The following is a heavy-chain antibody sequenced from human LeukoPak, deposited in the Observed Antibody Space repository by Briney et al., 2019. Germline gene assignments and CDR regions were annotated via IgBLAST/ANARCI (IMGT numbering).Heavy chain of an antibody. V-gene: IGHV4-39*01. D-gene: IGHD1-26*01. CDR3: ARHRSGSYIRYFDF. CDR2: IYYIGTS. Sequence: SETLSLTCTVSGDSINTSNYFWGWIRQSTGKWLEWIGNIYYIGTSDYNPSLKSRVTISIDTSKNQFSLNLRSVTAADTAFYYCARHRSGSYIRYFDFWGQGALVTVSS. J-gene: IGHJ4*02. CDR1: GDSINTSNYF.